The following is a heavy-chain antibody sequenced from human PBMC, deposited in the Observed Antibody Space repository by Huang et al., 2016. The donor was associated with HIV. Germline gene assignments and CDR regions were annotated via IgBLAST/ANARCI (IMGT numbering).Heavy chain of an antibody. J-gene: IGHJ6*03. CDR1: GFTFSNFG. CDR3: AREHRTSFYYFMDV. V-gene: IGHV3-30*02. CDR2: IRDDGSNK. D-gene: IGHD1-26*01. Sequence: QEHLLESGGGVVQPGGSLRLSCEASGFTFSNFGMHWVRQAPGKVLEGVTFIRDDGSNKYHSDSVKGRFSISRDNSKNTLYLQINSLRPEDTGVYFCAREHRTSFYYFMDVWGKGTTVTVSS.